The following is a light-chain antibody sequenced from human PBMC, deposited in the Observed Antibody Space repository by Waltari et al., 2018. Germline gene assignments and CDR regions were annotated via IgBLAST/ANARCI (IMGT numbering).Light chain of an antibody. V-gene: IGLV1-40*01. Sequence: QSVLTQPPSVSGAPGQRVTISCAGSSSNIGAGYDVHWYHQFPGTAPKLLIVGCARRTTGVPDRLCGSKSGCSASLAITGLQAEDEAHYYCQSYDRTLSVHVVFGGGTKLTVL. CDR2: GCA. CDR1: SSNIGAGYD. CDR3: QSYDRTLSVHVV. J-gene: IGLJ2*01.